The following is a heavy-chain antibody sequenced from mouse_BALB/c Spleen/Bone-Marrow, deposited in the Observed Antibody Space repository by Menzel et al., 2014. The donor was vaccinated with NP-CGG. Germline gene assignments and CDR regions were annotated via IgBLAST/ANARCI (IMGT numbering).Heavy chain of an antibody. CDR2: IYPGDFNT. V-gene: IGHV1S56*01. CDR1: GYTFXSYY. CDR3: ARKSQRAYDSMNY. J-gene: IGHJ4*01. D-gene: IGHD2-4*01. Sequence: QVHVKQSGPELVKPGASVRISCKASGYTFXSYYVHWVRQRPGQGLEWIGWIYPGDFNTKYNEKFKGKATLTADKSSSTASMQVSSLTSEDSAVYFCARKSQRAYDSMNYWGQGTSVTVSS.